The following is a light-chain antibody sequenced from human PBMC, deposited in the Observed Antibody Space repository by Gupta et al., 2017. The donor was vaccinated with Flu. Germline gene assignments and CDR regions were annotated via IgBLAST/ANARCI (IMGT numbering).Light chain of an antibody. CDR2: DVS. CDR1: TSDVGGYNS. V-gene: IGLV2-14*01. J-gene: IGLJ2*01. Sequence: QSALTQPASVSGSPGQSIPLSCPGTTSDVGGYNSVSWYQQRPGTATKLMIYDVSNRPSGISNRFSGSKSGNTASLTISGLQAEDEADYYCSSYTSGSTLVVAFGGGTKLTVL. CDR3: SSYTSGSTLVVA.